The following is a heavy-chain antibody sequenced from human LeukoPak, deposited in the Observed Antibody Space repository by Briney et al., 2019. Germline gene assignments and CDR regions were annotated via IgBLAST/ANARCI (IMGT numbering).Heavy chain of an antibody. J-gene: IGHJ6*03. D-gene: IGHD1-26*01. V-gene: IGHV4-34*01. CDR1: GGSFSGYY. CDR3: ARQSGSYGVYYDYMDV. Sequence: PSETLSLTCAVYGGSFSGYYWSWIRQPPGKGLEWIGEINHSGSTNYNPSLKSRVTISVDTSKNQFSLKLSSVTAADTAVYYCARQSGSYGVYYDYMDVWGKGTTVTISS. CDR2: INHSGST.